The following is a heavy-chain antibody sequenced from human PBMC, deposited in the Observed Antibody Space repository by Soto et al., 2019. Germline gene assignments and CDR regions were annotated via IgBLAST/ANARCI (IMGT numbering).Heavy chain of an antibody. Sequence: GESLKISCAASGFTFSNAWMSWVRQAPGKGLEWVGRIKSKTDGGTTDYAAPVKGRFTISRDDSKNTLYLQMNSLKTEDTAVYYCTSYSSHCGGDCYLNDAFDIWGQGTMVTVSS. CDR3: TSYSSHCGGDCYLNDAFDI. V-gene: IGHV3-15*01. CDR1: GFTFSNAW. J-gene: IGHJ3*02. D-gene: IGHD2-21*01. CDR2: IKSKTDGGTT.